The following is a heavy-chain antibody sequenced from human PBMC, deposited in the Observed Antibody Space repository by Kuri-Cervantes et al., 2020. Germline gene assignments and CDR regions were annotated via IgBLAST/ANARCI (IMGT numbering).Heavy chain of an antibody. Sequence: GGSLRLSCAASGFTFSSYGMHWVRQAPGKGLEWVAVISYDGSNKYYADSVKGRFTISRDNSKNTLYLQMNSLRAEDTAVYYCAKSIRGVRGVIIGWFDPWGRGTLVTVSS. V-gene: IGHV3-30*18. CDR2: ISYDGSNK. CDR3: AKSIRGVRGVIIGWFDP. CDR1: GFTFSSYG. D-gene: IGHD3-10*01. J-gene: IGHJ5*02.